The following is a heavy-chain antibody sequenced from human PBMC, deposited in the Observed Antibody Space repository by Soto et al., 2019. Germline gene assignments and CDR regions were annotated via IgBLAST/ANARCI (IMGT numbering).Heavy chain of an antibody. J-gene: IGHJ4*02. D-gene: IGHD3-10*01. CDR3: AKDFERVRVYYFDY. CDR1: GFTFSSYA. Sequence: TGGSLRLSCAASGFTFSSYAMSWVRQAPGKGLEWVSAISGSGGSTYYADSVKGRFTISRDNSKNTLYLQMNSLRAEDTAVYYCAKDFERVRVYYFDYWGQGTLVTVSS. CDR2: ISGSGGST. V-gene: IGHV3-23*01.